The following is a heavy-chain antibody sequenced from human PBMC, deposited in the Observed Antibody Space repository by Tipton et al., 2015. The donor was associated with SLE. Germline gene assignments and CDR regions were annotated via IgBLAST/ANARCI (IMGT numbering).Heavy chain of an antibody. CDR1: GGSIFSYY. Sequence: TLSLTCTVSGGSIFSYYWSWIRQHPGKGLEWIGYIYFSGSATYNPSLKSRVTMSVDTSKSQFSLRLTSVTAADTAVYSCARGTNWGSGWYFDLWGRGTLVTVSS. J-gene: IGHJ2*01. V-gene: IGHV4-59*01. D-gene: IGHD7-27*01. CDR3: ARGTNWGSGWYFDL. CDR2: IYFSGSA.